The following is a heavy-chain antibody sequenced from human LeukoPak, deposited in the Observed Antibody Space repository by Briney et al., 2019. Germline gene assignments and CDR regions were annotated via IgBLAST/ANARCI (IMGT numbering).Heavy chain of an antibody. CDR2: IYSGGST. D-gene: IGHD3-3*01. V-gene: IGHV3-66*01. J-gene: IGHJ3*02. Sequence: GGSLRLSCAASGFTVSSNYMSWVRQAPGKGLEWVSVIYSGGSTYYADSVKGRFTISRDNSKNTLYLQMNSLRAEDTAVYYCARDKGFLEWLSDAFDIWGQGTMVTVSS. CDR1: GFTVSSNY. CDR3: ARDKGFLEWLSDAFDI.